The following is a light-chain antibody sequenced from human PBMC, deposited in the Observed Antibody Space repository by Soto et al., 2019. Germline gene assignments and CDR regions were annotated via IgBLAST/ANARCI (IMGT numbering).Light chain of an antibody. CDR2: KRS. J-gene: IGKJ4*01. CDR1: RSIDSW. Sequence: DIQMTQSPSTLSASVGDRVTITCRASRSIDSWLAWYQQKPGKAPKLLIYKRSNLESGVPSRFSGSGSGTEFSLTISSLQPDDFATYYCQQYKSFSLTFGGGTRVEVK. V-gene: IGKV1-5*03. CDR3: QQYKSFSLT.